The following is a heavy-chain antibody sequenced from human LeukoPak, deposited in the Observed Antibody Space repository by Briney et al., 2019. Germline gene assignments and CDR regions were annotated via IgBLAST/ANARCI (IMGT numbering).Heavy chain of an antibody. CDR1: GGSFSGYY. D-gene: IGHD1-26*01. CDR2: INHSGST. J-gene: IGHJ4*02. CDR3: ASGPVGFSY. V-gene: IGHV4-34*01. Sequence: SETLSLTCAVYGGSFSGYYWSWIRQPPGKGLEWIGEINHSGSTNYNPSLKSRVTISVDTSKNQFPLKLSSVTAADTAVYYCASGPVGFSYWGQGTLVTVSS.